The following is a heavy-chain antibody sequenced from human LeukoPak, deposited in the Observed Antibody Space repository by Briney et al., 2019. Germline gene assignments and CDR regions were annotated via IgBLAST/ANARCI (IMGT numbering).Heavy chain of an antibody. J-gene: IGHJ4*02. Sequence: PGGSLRLSCAASGFTLSSYAMTWVRQAPGKGLEWVSDISGSGDSTHYADSVKGRFAISRDNSKNTLFLQMNSLRVEDTALYYYVKGGWGIYRDYWGQGTLVTVSS. CDR2: ISGSGDST. CDR3: VKGGWGIYRDY. D-gene: IGHD3-16*01. CDR1: GFTLSSYA. V-gene: IGHV3-23*01.